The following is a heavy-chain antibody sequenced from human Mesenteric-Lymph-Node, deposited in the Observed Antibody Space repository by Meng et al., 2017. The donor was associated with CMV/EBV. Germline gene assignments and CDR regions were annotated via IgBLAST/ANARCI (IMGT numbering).Heavy chain of an antibody. V-gene: IGHV1-2*02. CDR1: GYTFTSYD. J-gene: IGHJ4*02. CDR3: AREGGWAHFDY. CDR2: INPNSGGT. D-gene: IGHD3-16*01. Sequence: ASVKVSCKASGYTFTSYDLNWVRQAPGQGLEWMGWINPNSGGTNFAQKFQGRVTMTRDTSISTAYMELSRLRSDETAVYYCAREGGWAHFDYWGRGALVTVSS.